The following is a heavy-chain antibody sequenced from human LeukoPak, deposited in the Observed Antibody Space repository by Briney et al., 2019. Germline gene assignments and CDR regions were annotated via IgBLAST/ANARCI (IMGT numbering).Heavy chain of an antibody. Sequence: SSQTLSLTCTVSGGSISSGSYYWSWIRQPAGKGLEWIGRIYTSGSTNYNPSLKSRVTISVDTSKNQFSLKLSSVTAADTAVYYCARQAAPPRFDYWGQGTLVTVSS. J-gene: IGHJ4*02. V-gene: IGHV4-61*02. CDR2: IYTSGST. CDR3: ARQAAPPRFDY. CDR1: GGSISSGSYY.